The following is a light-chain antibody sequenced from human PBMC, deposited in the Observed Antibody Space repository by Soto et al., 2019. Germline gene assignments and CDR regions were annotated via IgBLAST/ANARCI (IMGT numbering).Light chain of an antibody. J-gene: IGKJ2*03. Sequence: EIVMTQSPLSLSVTPGEPASISCRSGQSLLHSNGYSYLDWYLQKPGQSPQLLIYLGSNRASGVPDRFSGSGSGTDFTLRSSRVEAEDVGVYYCMQVLQSLYSFGQGTKLEIK. V-gene: IGKV2-28*01. CDR3: MQVLQSLYS. CDR2: LGS. CDR1: QSLLHSNGYSY.